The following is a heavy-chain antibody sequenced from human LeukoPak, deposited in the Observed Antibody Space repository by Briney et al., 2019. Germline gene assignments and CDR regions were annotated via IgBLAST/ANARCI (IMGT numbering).Heavy chain of an antibody. CDR2: ISGSGGST. V-gene: IGHV3-23*01. J-gene: IGHJ4*02. CDR1: GFTFSSYA. D-gene: IGHD3-22*01. Sequence: GGSLRLSCAASGFTFSSYAMSWVRQAPGKGLEWVSAISGSGGSTYYAGSVKGRFTISRDNSKNTLYLQMNSLRAEDTAVYYCAKLGDYDSSGYYSDYWGQGTLVTVSS. CDR3: AKLGDYDSSGYYSDY.